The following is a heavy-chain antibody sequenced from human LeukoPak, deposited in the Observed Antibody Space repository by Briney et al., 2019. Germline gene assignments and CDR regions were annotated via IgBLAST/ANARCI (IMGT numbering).Heavy chain of an antibody. D-gene: IGHD3-22*01. V-gene: IGHV4-59*08. CDR2: IYYSGST. J-gene: IGHJ4*02. CDR1: GGSISSYY. CDR3: ARRNTYYYDSSGYYYFHY. Sequence: PSETLSLTCTVSGGSISSYYWSWIRQPPGKGLEWIGYIYYSGSTNYNPSLKSRVTISLDAYKNQFSLKPNSVTAADTAVYYCARRNTYYYDSSGYYYFHYWGRGTLVSVSS.